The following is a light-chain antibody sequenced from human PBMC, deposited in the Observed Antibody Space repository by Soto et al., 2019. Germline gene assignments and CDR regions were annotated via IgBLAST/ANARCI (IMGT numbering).Light chain of an antibody. CDR1: QGIDNY. Sequence: DIQMTQSPSSLSASVGDRVIITCRASQGIDNYLAWYQQRPGKVPKLLIYAASTLQSGVPSRFSGSGSGTDFTLTISSLEPEDFAVYYCQQRGNWPSFGGGTKVDIK. CDR3: QQRGNWPS. V-gene: IGKV1-27*01. CDR2: AAS. J-gene: IGKJ4*01.